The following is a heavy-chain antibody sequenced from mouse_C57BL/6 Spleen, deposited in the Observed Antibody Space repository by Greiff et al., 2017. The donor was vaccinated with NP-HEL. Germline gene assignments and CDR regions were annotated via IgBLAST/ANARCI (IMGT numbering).Heavy chain of an antibody. J-gene: IGHJ3*01. V-gene: IGHV1-59*01. D-gene: IGHD2-9*01. CDR3: ARAYYGYDGAWFAY. CDR2: IDPSDSYT. CDR1: GYTFTSYW. Sequence: QVQLQQPGAELVRPGTSVKLSCKASGYTFTSYWMHWVKQRPGQGLEWIGVIDPSDSYTNYNQKFKGKATLTVDTSSSTAYMQLSSLTSEDSAVYYCARAYYGYDGAWFAYWGQGTPVTVSA.